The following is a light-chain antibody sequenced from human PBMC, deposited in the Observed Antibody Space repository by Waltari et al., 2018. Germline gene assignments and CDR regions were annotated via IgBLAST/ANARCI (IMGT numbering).Light chain of an antibody. Sequence: QSVLTQPPSASGTPGQRVTISCSGGYSNIGSNTVNWYQQIPGTAPKLLIYSDHQRPSGVPDRFSGSKSGTSASLAISGLQSEDEADYYCAAWDDSLNGYWVFGGGTKLTVL. CDR3: AAWDDSLNGYWV. J-gene: IGLJ3*02. CDR2: SDH. V-gene: IGLV1-44*01. CDR1: YSNIGSNT.